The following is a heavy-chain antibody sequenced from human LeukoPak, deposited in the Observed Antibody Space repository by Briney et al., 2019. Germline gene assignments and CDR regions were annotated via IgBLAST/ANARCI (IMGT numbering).Heavy chain of an antibody. V-gene: IGHV4-59*01. J-gene: IGHJ4*02. D-gene: IGHD1-26*01. Sequence: SETLSLTCTVSGGSISSYYWSWIRQPPGKGLEWLEYIYYSGSTNYNPSLKSRVTISADTSKNQFSMKLSSVTAADTAVYYCARVGVGATRANFYYWGQGTLVTVSS. CDR1: GGSISSYY. CDR2: IYYSGST. CDR3: ARVGVGATRANFYY.